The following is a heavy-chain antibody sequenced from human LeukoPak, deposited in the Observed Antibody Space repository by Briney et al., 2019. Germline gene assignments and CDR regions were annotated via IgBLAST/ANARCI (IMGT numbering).Heavy chain of an antibody. Sequence: SETLSLTCSVSGGSISNYYWTWIRQPPGKGLEWIGYIIYSGSTNYNPSLKSRVTISVDTSKNQFSLKLRSVTAADTAVYYCASTGEMYRSGWYFEYWGQGTLVTVSS. V-gene: IGHV4-59*01. CDR3: ASTGEMYRSGWYFEY. CDR1: GGSISNYY. J-gene: IGHJ4*02. CDR2: IIYSGST. D-gene: IGHD6-19*01.